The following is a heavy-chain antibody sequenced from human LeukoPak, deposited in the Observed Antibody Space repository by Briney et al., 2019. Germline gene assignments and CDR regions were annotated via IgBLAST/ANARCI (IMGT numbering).Heavy chain of an antibody. J-gene: IGHJ4*02. Sequence: PGGSLRLSCAASGFTFSDYYMSWIRQAPGKGLEWVSYITTSGDFKYYTDSVKGRFTISRDNAKNSLYLQMNNLRADDTAVYYCARDSGSTGWEQSDFWGQGTLVTVSS. V-gene: IGHV3-11*01. CDR1: GFTFSDYY. D-gene: IGHD1/OR15-1a*01. CDR3: ARDSGSTGWEQSDF. CDR2: ITTSGDFK.